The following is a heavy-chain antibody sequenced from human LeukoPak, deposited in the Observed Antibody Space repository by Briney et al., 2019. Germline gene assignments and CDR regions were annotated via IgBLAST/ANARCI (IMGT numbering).Heavy chain of an antibody. CDR3: ARVFVTMVRGVITAGHYYYGMDV. V-gene: IGHV4-4*02. J-gene: IGHJ6*02. D-gene: IGHD3-10*01. Sequence: PSETLSLTCAVSGGSISSSNWWSWVRQPPGKGLEWIGEIYHSGSTNCNPSLKSRVTISVDKSKNQFSLKLSSVTAADTAVYYCARVFVTMVRGVITAGHYYYGMDVWGQGTMVTVSS. CDR1: GGSISSSNW. CDR2: IYHSGST.